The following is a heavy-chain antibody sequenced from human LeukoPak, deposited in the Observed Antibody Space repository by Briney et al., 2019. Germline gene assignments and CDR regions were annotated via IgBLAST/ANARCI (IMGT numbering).Heavy chain of an antibody. J-gene: IGHJ3*02. CDR3: ARLVNGNWNDGFDT. CDR1: GYSFINSW. Sequence: GESLKIPFRGSGYSFINSWIGWVRQMPGKGLEWMGILNPIYSETILSPAFQGQATMSVDKSINTAYLQWSSLQASDSAMYYCARLVNGNWNDGFDTWGQGTMVIVSS. D-gene: IGHD1-1*01. CDR2: LNPIYSET. V-gene: IGHV5-51*01.